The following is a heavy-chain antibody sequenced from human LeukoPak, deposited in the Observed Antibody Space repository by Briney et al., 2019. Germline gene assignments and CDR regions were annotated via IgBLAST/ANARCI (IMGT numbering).Heavy chain of an antibody. Sequence: PSETLSLTCTVSGGSISSGDYYWSWIRQPPGKGLEWIGYIYYSGSTYYNPSLKSRVTISVDTSKNQFSLKLSSVTAADTAVYYCAREIFGVVIAGGPYYYYYMDVWGKGTTVTLSS. CDR1: GGSISSGDYY. J-gene: IGHJ6*03. D-gene: IGHD3-3*01. CDR2: IYYSGST. CDR3: AREIFGVVIAGGPYYYYYMDV. V-gene: IGHV4-30-4*08.